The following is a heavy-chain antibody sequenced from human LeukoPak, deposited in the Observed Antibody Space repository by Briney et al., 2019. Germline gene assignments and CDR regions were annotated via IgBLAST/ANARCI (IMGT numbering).Heavy chain of an antibody. V-gene: IGHV3-7*02. D-gene: IGHD3-22*01. CDR3: ARRGYYGNYFDY. Sequence: GGSLRLSCAASGFTFSRYGMHWVRQAPGKGLEWVANIEPDGGHKYYVDSVKGRFTISRDNAENTLYLQMNSLRAEDTAVYYCARRGYYGNYFDYWGQGTLVTVSS. CDR2: IEPDGGHK. J-gene: IGHJ4*02. CDR1: GFTFSRYG.